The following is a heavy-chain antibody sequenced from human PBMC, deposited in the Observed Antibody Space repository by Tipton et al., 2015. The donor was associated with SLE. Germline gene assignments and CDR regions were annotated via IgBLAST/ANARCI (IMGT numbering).Heavy chain of an antibody. J-gene: IGHJ4*02. CDR3: ARGGYYYGSGSPNALYYFDY. Sequence: QLVQSGGGLVQPGGSLRLSCAASGFTFSSYEMNWVRQAPGKGLEWGSYISSSGSTIYYADSVKGRFTISRDNAKNSLYLQMNSLRAEETAVYYCARGGYYYGSGSPNALYYFDYWGQGTLVTVSS. CDR2: ISSSGSTI. CDR1: GFTFSSYE. D-gene: IGHD3-10*01. V-gene: IGHV3-48*03.